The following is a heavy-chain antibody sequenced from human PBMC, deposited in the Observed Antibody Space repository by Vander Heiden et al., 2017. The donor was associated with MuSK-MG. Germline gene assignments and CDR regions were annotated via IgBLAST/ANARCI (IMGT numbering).Heavy chain of an antibody. CDR2: IKSNSRSI. D-gene: IGHD3-10*01. J-gene: IGHJ5*02. CDR3: VGSIQYGTSWLGKFDP. CDR1: GLSFSTDN. V-gene: IGHV3-48*01. Sequence: EVQLVESGGDLVQPGGSLRLSCAASGLSFSTDNMNWIRQAPGKGLEWLSYIKSNSRSIYYADSVKGRFTISRDNAKNSLYLQMNSLRAEDTAVYYCVGSIQYGTSWLGKFDPWGRGTLVTVSS.